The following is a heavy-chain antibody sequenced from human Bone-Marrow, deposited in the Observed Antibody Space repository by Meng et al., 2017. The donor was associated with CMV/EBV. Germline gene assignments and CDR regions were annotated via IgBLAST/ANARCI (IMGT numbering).Heavy chain of an antibody. CDR2: ISSSGSPI. V-gene: IGHV3-48*03. J-gene: IGHJ6*01. CDR3: ASNSVLRRFVDYYFYRLDV. D-gene: IGHD3-3*01. Sequence: GGSLRLSCSASGFNFSSYEMNWVRLAPGRGLEWVASISSSGSPIYYADSVKGRFTMSIDNTKNSLYLQMNSLRADDSAIYYFASNSVLRRFVDYYFYRLDVWGQGPTVTGSS. CDR1: GFNFSSYE.